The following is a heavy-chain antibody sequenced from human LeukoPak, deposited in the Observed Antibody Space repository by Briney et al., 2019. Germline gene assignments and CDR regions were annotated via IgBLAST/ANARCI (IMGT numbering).Heavy chain of an antibody. D-gene: IGHD2-2*01. Sequence: RGASVKVSCKVSGYTLTELSMHWVRQAPGKGLEWMGGFDPEDGETIYAQKFQGRVTMTTDTSTSTAYMELRSLRSDDTAVYYCARDLVSIVVVPAALGRAFDIWGQGTMVTVSS. V-gene: IGHV1-24*01. CDR2: FDPEDGET. J-gene: IGHJ3*02. CDR3: ARDLVSIVVVPAALGRAFDI. CDR1: GYTLTELS.